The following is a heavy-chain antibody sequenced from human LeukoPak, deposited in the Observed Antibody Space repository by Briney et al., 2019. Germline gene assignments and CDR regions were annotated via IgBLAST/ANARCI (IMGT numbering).Heavy chain of an antibody. D-gene: IGHD3-22*01. CDR3: ARGRLAYYYDRSGYMDV. J-gene: IGHJ6*03. Sequence: SETLSLTCAVSGGSISSSNWWSWVRQSPGKGLEWLGDTYHSGSTNYNPSLKSRVTISVDKSKNQLSLKLTSVTAADTAVYYCARGRLAYYYDRSGYMDVWGKGTTVTVSS. V-gene: IGHV4-4*02. CDR2: TYHSGST. CDR1: GGSISSSNW.